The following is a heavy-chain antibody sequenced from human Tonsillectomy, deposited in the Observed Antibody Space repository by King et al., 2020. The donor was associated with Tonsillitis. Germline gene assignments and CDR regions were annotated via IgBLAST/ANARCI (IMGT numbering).Heavy chain of an antibody. D-gene: IGHD5-18*01. Sequence: VQLVESGAEVKKPGASVKVSCKASGYTFTGYYIHWVRQAPGQGLEWMGWINPNSGGTNYAQKFQGRVTMTRDTSITTDYMELSRLRSDDTAVYYCARSGCRRGYSYPYNWFDPWGQGTLVTVSS. CDR2: INPNSGGT. J-gene: IGHJ5*02. V-gene: IGHV1-2*02. CDR3: ARSGCRRGYSYPYNWFDP. CDR1: GYTFTGYY.